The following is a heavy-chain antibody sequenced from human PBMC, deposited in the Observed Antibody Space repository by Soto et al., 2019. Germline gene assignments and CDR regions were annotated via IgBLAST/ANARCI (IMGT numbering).Heavy chain of an antibody. CDR3: ARVPCSGGSCYTIYGMDV. V-gene: IGHV4-30-4*01. J-gene: IGHJ6*02. D-gene: IGHD2-15*01. Sequence: QVQLQESGPGLVKPSQTLSLTCTVSGGSISSGDYYWSWIRQPPGKGLEWIGYIYYSGSTYYNPSLMSRVTISVDTSKNQFSLKLSSVTAADTAVYYCARVPCSGGSCYTIYGMDVWGQGTTVTVSS. CDR1: GGSISSGDYY. CDR2: IYYSGST.